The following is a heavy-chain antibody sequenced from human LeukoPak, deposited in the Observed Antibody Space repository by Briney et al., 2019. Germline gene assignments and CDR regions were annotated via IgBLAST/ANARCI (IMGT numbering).Heavy chain of an antibody. CDR3: VSPRGFSYGYFDY. Sequence: SETLSHTCTVSGGSISNSGYYWGWIRQPPGKGLERIGNIYYSGSTYYNPSLKSRVTISVNTSKNQFSLTLRSVSATDTAVYYCVSPRGFSYGYFDYWGQGTLVTVSS. V-gene: IGHV4-39*01. D-gene: IGHD5-18*01. CDR2: IYYSGST. J-gene: IGHJ4*02. CDR1: GGSISNSGYY.